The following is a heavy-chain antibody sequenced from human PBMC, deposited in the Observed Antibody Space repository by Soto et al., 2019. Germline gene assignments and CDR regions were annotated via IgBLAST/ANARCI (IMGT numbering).Heavy chain of an antibody. D-gene: IGHD6-6*01. CDR2: MNPNSGNT. J-gene: IGHJ4*02. Sequence: ASVKVSCKASGYTFTSYDINWVRQAAGQGLEWMGWMNPNSGNTGYAQKFLGRVTMTRNTSISTAYMELSSLRSEDTAVYYCARKSYSSSFFGYWGLGTLVTVSS. V-gene: IGHV1-8*01. CDR1: GYTFTSYD. CDR3: ARKSYSSSFFGY.